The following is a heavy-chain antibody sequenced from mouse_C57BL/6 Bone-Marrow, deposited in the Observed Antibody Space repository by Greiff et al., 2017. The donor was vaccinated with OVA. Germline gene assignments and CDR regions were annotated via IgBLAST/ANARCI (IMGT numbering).Heavy chain of an antibody. CDR3: ERSDYFDY. V-gene: IGHV1-7*01. CDR1: GYTFTSYW. J-gene: IGHJ2*01. CDR2: INPSSGYT. Sequence: QVHLKQSGAELAKPGASVKLSCKASGYTFTSYWMHWVKQRPGQGLEWIGYINPSSGYTKYNQKFKDKATLTADKSSSTASMQLSSLTYEDSAVYYCERSDYFDYWGQGTTLTVSS.